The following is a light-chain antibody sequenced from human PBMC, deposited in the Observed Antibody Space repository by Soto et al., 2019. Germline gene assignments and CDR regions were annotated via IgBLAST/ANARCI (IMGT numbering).Light chain of an antibody. CDR2: GND. CDR3: GTWDNSLGGAV. V-gene: IGLV1-51*01. CDR1: SSNIGLNS. J-gene: IGLJ1*01. Sequence: QSVLTQPPSVSAAPGQKVTISCSGTSSNIGLNSVSWYQQLPGTAPKLLIYGNDERPSGIPDRFSGSRSGTSATLGITGLQAGDEADYYCGTWDNSLGGAVFGTGTKLTV.